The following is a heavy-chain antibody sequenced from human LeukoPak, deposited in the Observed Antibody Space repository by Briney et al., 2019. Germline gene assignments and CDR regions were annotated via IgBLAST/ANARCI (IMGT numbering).Heavy chain of an antibody. CDR3: AKDRYSYAFEYSDS. CDR2: ISNDGSKK. J-gene: IGHJ4*02. V-gene: IGHV3-30*04. Sequence: PGGSLRLSCVASGFTFSTYAIHWVRQAPGKGLDWVAVISNDGSKKYYADSVKGRFTISRDNSKNTLSLQVSSLRTEDTAVYYCAKDRYSYAFEYSDSWGQGTLVTVSS. CDR1: GFTFSTYA. D-gene: IGHD5-18*01.